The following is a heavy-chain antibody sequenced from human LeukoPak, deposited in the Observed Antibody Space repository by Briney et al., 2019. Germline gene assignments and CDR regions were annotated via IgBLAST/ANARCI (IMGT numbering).Heavy chain of an antibody. D-gene: IGHD1-14*01. CDR1: GFTFSSYW. CDR3: ARDRDHDY. CDR2: INSDGSST. Sequence: GGSLRLSCAASGFTFSSYWMHWVRQAPGEGLVWVSRINSDGSSTSYADSVKGRSTISRDNAKNTLYLQMNSLRAEDTAVYYCARDRDHDYWGQGTLVTVSS. V-gene: IGHV3-74*01. J-gene: IGHJ4*02.